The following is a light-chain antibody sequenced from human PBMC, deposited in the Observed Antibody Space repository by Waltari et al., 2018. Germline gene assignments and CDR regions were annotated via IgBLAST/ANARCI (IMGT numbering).Light chain of an antibody. J-gene: IGLJ2*01. V-gene: IGLV2-14*01. CDR3: SSYTSSSTVV. CDR2: EVS. Sequence: QSALTQPASVSGSPGQSITISCTGTRSDVGGSNYVSLYQQPPGKAPKLMIYEVSNRPSGVSNRFSGSKSGNKASLTISGLQAEDEADYYCSSYTSSSTVVFGGGTKLTVL. CDR1: RSDVGGSNY.